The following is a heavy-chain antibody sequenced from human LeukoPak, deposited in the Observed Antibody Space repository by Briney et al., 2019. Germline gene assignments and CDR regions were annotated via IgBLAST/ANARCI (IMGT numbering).Heavy chain of an antibody. Sequence: PGGSLRLSCAASGFTFSSYSMNWARQAPGKGLEWVSYISSSSTTIYYADSVKGRFTISRDNAKNSLYLQMNSLRDEDAAVYYCARDPRGAGSRYLDYWGQGTLVTVSS. CDR1: GFTFSSYS. V-gene: IGHV3-48*02. J-gene: IGHJ4*02. D-gene: IGHD2-15*01. CDR3: ARDPRGAGSRYLDY. CDR2: ISSSSTTI.